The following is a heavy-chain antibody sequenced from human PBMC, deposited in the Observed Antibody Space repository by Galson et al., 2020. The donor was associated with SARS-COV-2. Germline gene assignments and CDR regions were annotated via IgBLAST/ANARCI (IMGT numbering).Heavy chain of an antibody. CDR1: GITFSSYA. V-gene: IGHV3-33*01. CDR3: ARESKSGTFEYFDL. CDR2: VWHEGNNK. J-gene: IGHJ2*01. D-gene: IGHD3-3*01. Sequence: GGSLRLSCAASGITFSSYAMHWVRQAPGKGLEWVAVVWHEGNNKYYVDSVKGRFTISRDNSMNMLYLQVNSLRAEDTAVYFCARESKSGTFEYFDLWGRGTLVTVSS.